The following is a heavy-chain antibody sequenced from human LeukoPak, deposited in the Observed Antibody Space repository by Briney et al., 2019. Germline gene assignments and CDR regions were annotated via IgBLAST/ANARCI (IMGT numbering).Heavy chain of an antibody. CDR3: AREEPAGSIDY. J-gene: IGHJ4*02. V-gene: IGHV3-64*01. D-gene: IGHD1-14*01. Sequence: GGSLRLSCAVSGFVFSSHPMHWVRQAPGKGLECVSAISNSGGSTYYANSVKGRFTISRDNSKKTLYLQMDSVRAEDTSLYYCAREEPAGSIDYWGQGILVTVSS. CDR2: ISNSGGST. CDR1: GFVFSSHP.